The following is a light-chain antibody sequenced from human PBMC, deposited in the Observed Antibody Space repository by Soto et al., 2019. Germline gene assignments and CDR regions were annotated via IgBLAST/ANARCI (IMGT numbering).Light chain of an antibody. V-gene: IGKV3-11*01. CDR1: QNVGIF. Sequence: EIVLTQSPATLSLSPGERATLSCRASQNVGIFLAWYQQKPGQSPRLLIYAASNRATGIPARFSGSGSGTDFTLTISSLEPEDFAVYYCQHRYNWPPFTFGPGTIVDIK. CDR3: QHRYNWPPFT. CDR2: AAS. J-gene: IGKJ3*01.